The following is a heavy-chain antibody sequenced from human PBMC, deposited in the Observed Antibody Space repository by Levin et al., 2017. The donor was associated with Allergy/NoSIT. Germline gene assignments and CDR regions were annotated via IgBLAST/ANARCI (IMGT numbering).Heavy chain of an antibody. CDR2: ISGTSSAI. CDR1: GFTFRDYY. J-gene: IGHJ4*02. D-gene: IGHD6-13*01. Sequence: LSLTCAASGFTFRDYYMSWIRQAPGKGLELVSYISGTSSAIIYADSVKGRFTISRDNAQNSLYLQMNSLRAEDTAVYFRAREPLGAAAHYSGQGTLVTVSS. V-gene: IGHV3-11*05. CDR3: AREPLGAAAHY.